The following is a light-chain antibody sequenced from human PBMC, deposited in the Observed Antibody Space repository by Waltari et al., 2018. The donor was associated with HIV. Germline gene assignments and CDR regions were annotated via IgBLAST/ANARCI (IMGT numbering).Light chain of an antibody. CDR3: QQKG. Sequence: DIQMTQSPSSLSASVGDRVTITCQASQDISNYLNWYQQKPGKAPKLLIYDASNLETGVPSRFSGSGSGTDFTFTISSLQPEDIATYYCQQKGFGGGTKVEIK. V-gene: IGKV1-33*01. J-gene: IGKJ4*02. CDR1: QDISNY. CDR2: DAS.